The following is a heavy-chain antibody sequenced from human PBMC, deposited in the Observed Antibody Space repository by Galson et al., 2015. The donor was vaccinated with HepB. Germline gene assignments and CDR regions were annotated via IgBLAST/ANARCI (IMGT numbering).Heavy chain of an antibody. CDR3: ARDSFTPDAADTNNTVN. D-gene: IGHD1/OR15-1a*01. V-gene: IGHV3-21*01. Sequence: SLRLSCAASGFTLSSYSMNWVRQAPGKGLEWVSSISSSSSYIYYADSVKGRSTISRDNAKNSLYLQMNSLRAEDTAVYYCARDSFTPDAADTNNTVNCGQRSLVTVAS. CDR2: ISSSSSYI. CDR1: GFTLSSYS. J-gene: IGHJ4*02.